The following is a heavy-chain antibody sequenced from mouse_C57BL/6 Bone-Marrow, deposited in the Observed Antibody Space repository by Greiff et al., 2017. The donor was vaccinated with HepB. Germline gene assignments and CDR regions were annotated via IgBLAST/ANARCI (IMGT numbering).Heavy chain of an antibody. V-gene: IGHV5-9*01. CDR2: ISGGGGNT. D-gene: IGHD2-4*01. J-gene: IGHJ2*01. CDR1: GFTFSSYT. Sequence: VQLMESGGGLVKPGGSLKLSCAASGFTFSSYTMSWVRQTPEKRLEWVATISGGGGNTYYPDSVKGRFTISRDNAKNTLYLQMSSLRSEDTALYYCARHDDYIYFDYWGQGTTLTVSS. CDR3: ARHDDYIYFDY.